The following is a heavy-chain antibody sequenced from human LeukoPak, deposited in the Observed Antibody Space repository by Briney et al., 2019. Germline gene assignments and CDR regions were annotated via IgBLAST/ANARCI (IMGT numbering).Heavy chain of an antibody. J-gene: IGHJ4*02. D-gene: IGHD1-1*01. CDR3: ARDGNWSPCEY. V-gene: IGHV3-48*01. CDR1: GFTFSSYS. CDR2: ISSSSSTI. Sequence: GGSLRLSCAASGFTFSSYSMNWVRQAPGKGLEWVSYISSSSSTIYYADSVRGRFTISRDNAKNSLYLQINSLRAEDTAVYYCARDGNWSPCEYWGQGTLVAVSS.